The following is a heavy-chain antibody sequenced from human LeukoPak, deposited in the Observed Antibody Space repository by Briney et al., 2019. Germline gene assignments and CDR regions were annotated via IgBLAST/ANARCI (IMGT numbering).Heavy chain of an antibody. CDR1: GFTFRSPG. J-gene: IGHJ4*02. CDR2: ISNDGINK. D-gene: IGHD3-3*01. CDR3: ARDRSGSFSTDY. Sequence: GGSLRLSCAASGFTFRSPGIHWARQAPGKGLEWVAVISNDGINKHYADSVKGRFTMSRDNSENTLFLQMNSLRAEDTAVYYCARDRSGSFSTDYWGQGTLVTVSS. V-gene: IGHV3-30*03.